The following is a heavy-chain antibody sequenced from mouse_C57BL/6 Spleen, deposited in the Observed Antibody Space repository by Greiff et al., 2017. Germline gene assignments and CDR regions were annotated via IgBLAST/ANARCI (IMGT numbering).Heavy chain of an antibody. CDR2: IHPSDSDT. V-gene: IGHV1-74*01. Sequence: QVQLQQPGAELVKPGASVKVSCKASGYTFTSYWMHWVKQRPGKGLEWIGRIHPSDSDTNYNQKFKGKATFTVDKSSSTSYMQLSSLTSEDSAVYYCAIGGNYGYAMDYWGQGTSVTVSS. J-gene: IGHJ4*01. CDR3: AIGGNYGYAMDY. D-gene: IGHD2-1*01. CDR1: GYTFTSYW.